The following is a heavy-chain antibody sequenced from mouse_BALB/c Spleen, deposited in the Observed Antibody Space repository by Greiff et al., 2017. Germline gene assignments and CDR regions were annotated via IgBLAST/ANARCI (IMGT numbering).Heavy chain of an antibody. J-gene: IGHJ4*01. CDR3: ARERDYYGSSYSYYAMDY. V-gene: IGHV3-6*02. CDR2: ISYDGSN. Sequence: ESGPGLVKPSQSLSLTCSVTGYSITSGYYWNWIRQFPGNELEWMGYISYDGSNNYNPSLKNRISITRDTSKNQFFRKLNSVTTEDPATYYCARERDYYGSSYSYYAMDYWGQGTSVTVSS. CDR1: GYSITSGYY. D-gene: IGHD1-1*01.